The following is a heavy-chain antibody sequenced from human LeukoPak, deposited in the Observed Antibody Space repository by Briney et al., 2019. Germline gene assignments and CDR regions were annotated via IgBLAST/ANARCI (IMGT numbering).Heavy chain of an antibody. J-gene: IGHJ4*02. V-gene: IGHV4-59*01. CDR1: GCSISSYY. CDR2: IYYSGST. CDR3: ARVVWNTGTYYFDY. D-gene: IGHD2-8*01. Sequence: PSETLSLTCTVSGCSISSYYWSWIRQPPGKGLEWIGYIYYSGSTNYNPSLKSRVTMSVDTSRNQFSLKLSSVTAAETAVYYCARVVWNTGTYYFDYWGQGTLVTVSS.